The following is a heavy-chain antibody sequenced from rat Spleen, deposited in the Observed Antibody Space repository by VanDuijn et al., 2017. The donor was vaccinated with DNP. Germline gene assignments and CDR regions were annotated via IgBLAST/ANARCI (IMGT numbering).Heavy chain of an antibody. CDR2: IGIKTQNYAT. CDR3: TGGFAY. V-gene: IGHV10-4*01. CDR1: GFDFNSYG. Sequence: EVQLIESGGGLVQPKGSLKLSCAASGFDFNSYGMNWVRQAPGKGLDWVARIGIKTQNYATLYADSLKERFTISRDDSQSMVYLEMNNWKTEDTALYYCTGGFAYWGQGTLVTVSS. J-gene: IGHJ3*01.